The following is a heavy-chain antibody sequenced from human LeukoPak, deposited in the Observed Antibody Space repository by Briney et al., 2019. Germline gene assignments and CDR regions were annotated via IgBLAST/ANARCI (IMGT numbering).Heavy chain of an antibody. V-gene: IGHV4-59*01. CDR1: GGSISDYH. Sequence: PSETLSLTCTVSGGSISDYHWSWIRQPSGKGLEWIGHISYSGSTNYNPSLKSRVTISGDTSKNQFSLKLSSVTAADTAVHYCARGEAQFDYWGQGTLVTVSS. D-gene: IGHD6-6*01. CDR2: ISYSGST. CDR3: ARGEAQFDY. J-gene: IGHJ4*02.